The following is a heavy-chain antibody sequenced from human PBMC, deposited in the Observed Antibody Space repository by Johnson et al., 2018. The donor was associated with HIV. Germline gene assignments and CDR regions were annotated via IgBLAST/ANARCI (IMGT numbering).Heavy chain of an antibody. CDR1: GFTFDDYG. J-gene: IGHJ3*02. V-gene: IGHV3-20*04. Sequence: VLLVESGGGVVRHGGSLRLSCAASGFTFDDYGMSWVRQAPGKGLKWVSGINWYGGSTGYADSVKGRFTISRDNAKNSLYLQMNSLRADDTALYYCARGLAYCGGDCSNAFDIWGQGTMVTVSS. D-gene: IGHD2-21*02. CDR2: INWYGGST. CDR3: ARGLAYCGGDCSNAFDI.